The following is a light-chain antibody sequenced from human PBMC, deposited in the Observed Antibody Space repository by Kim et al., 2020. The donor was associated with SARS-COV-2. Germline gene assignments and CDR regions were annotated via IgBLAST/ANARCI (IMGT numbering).Light chain of an antibody. CDR3: QAWDSSTKGV. CDR1: RMGNKY. Sequence: VSQGQTASITCSGDRMGNKYVCWYQQKPGQSPVLVVYQDTKRPSGIPERFSGSNSGNTATLTISGTQAMDEADYYCQAWDSSTKGVFGGGTQLTVL. V-gene: IGLV3-1*01. J-gene: IGLJ3*02. CDR2: QDT.